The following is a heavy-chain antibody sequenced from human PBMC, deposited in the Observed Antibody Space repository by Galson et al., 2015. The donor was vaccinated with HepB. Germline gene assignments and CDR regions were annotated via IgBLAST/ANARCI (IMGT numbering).Heavy chain of an antibody. CDR3: AKDSRWTLEY. V-gene: IGHV3-30*02. D-gene: IGHD2-15*01. CDR1: GFTVSSHG. CDR2: VRYDGTNN. Sequence: SLRLSCAASGFTVSSHGVHWVRQAPGKGLEWVGFVRYDGTNNYNAESVKGRFTISRDSSKNTVYLQMNSLKTEDTAVYYCAKDSRWTLEYWGLGTLVTVSS. J-gene: IGHJ4*02.